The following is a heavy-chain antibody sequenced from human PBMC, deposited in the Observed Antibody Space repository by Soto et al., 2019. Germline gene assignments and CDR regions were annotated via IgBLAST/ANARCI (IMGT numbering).Heavy chain of an antibody. V-gene: IGHV3-21*01. CDR2: ISSSSSYI. Sequence: GGSLRLSCAASGFTFSSYSMNWVRQAPGKGLEWVSSISSSSSYIYYADSVKGRFTISRDNAKNSLYLQMNSLRAEDTAVYYCARDARDFGVVIAYYFDYWGQGTLVTVSS. CDR3: ARDARDFGVVIAYYFDY. CDR1: GFTFSSYS. J-gene: IGHJ4*02. D-gene: IGHD3-3*01.